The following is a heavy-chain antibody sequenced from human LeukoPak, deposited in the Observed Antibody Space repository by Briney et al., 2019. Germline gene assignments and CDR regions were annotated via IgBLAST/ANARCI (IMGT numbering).Heavy chain of an antibody. CDR2: IYYSGST. CDR3: ARHYIAAGGGDAFDI. Sequence: HPSETVSLTCTVSGGSMRSYYWSWIRQPAGKGLEWTGYIYYSGSTYYNPSLKSRVTISVDTSKNQFSLKLSSVTAADTAMYYCARHYIAAGGGDAFDIWGQGTMVTVSS. V-gene: IGHV4-59*08. J-gene: IGHJ3*02. CDR1: GGSMRSYY. D-gene: IGHD6-13*01.